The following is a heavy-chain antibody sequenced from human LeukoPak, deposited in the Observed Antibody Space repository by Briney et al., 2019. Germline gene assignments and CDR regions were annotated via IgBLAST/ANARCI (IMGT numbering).Heavy chain of an antibody. Sequence: PSETLSLTCTVSGGSISSGDYYWSWIRQPPGKGLEWIGYIYYSGSTYYNPSLKSRVTISVDTSKNQFSLKLSSVTAADTAVYYCARKVRAAGAFDYWGQGTLVTVSS. CDR3: ARKVRAAGAFDY. V-gene: IGHV4-30-4*01. CDR1: GGSISSGDYY. CDR2: IYYSGST. D-gene: IGHD6-25*01. J-gene: IGHJ4*02.